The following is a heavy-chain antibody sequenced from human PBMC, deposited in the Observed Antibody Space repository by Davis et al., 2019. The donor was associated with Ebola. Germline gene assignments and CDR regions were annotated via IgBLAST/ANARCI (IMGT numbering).Heavy chain of an antibody. V-gene: IGHV4-39*07. Sequence: MPSETLSLTCTVSGGSISSSSYYWGWIRQPPGKGLEWIGSIYYSGSTYYNPSLKSRVTISVDTSKNQFSLKLSSVTAADTAVYYCASRRRLLAAAGSSRWFDPWGQGTLVTVSS. CDR2: IYYSGST. CDR3: ASRRRLLAAAGSSRWFDP. J-gene: IGHJ5*02. D-gene: IGHD6-13*01. CDR1: GGSISSSSYY.